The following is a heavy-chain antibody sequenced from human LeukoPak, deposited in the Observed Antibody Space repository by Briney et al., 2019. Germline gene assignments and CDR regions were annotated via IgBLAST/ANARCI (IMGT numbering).Heavy chain of an antibody. CDR1: GGSITNYY. CDR3: ASRRSSGVCDY. CDR2: ASFSETT. Sequence: PSETLSLTCTISGGSITNYYWTWIRQPPGKGLEWIGYASFSETTDYNPSLKNRVTISVDTSKNQFSLKLNSVTAADAAVYYCASRRSSGVCDYWGQGTLVTVSS. D-gene: IGHD2-8*01. V-gene: IGHV4-59*01. J-gene: IGHJ4*02.